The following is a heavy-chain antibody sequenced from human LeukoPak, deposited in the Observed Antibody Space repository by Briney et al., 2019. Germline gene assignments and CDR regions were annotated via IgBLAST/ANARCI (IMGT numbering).Heavy chain of an antibody. CDR1: GFTFSSYS. Sequence: GGSLRLSCAASGFTFSSYSMNLVRQAPGKGLEWVSSISSSSSYIYYADSVKGRFTISRDNAKNSLYLQMNSLRAEDTAVYYCARPYSSGTSAFDYWGQGTLVTVSS. V-gene: IGHV3-21*01. D-gene: IGHD6-19*01. CDR2: ISSSSSYI. J-gene: IGHJ4*02. CDR3: ARPYSSGTSAFDY.